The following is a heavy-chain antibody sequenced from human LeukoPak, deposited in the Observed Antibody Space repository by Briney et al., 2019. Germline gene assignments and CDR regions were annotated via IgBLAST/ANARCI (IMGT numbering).Heavy chain of an antibody. Sequence: SQTLSLTCAISGDSVSNNNAAWNWVRQSQSRGLEWLGRTYYRSKWYTDYAVSVSSRITINPDASKNQFSLQLNSVTPEDTAVYYCASSSLRGSDAFDIWGQGTMVTVSS. D-gene: IGHD3-16*01. CDR2: TYYRSKWYT. CDR3: ASSSLRGSDAFDI. J-gene: IGHJ3*02. V-gene: IGHV6-1*01. CDR1: GDSVSNNNAA.